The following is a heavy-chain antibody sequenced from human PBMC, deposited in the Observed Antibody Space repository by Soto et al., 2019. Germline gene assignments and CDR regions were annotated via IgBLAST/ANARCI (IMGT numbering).Heavy chain of an antibody. CDR2: ISYSGST. CDR1: GGSLSNYY. Sequence: SETLSLTCTVSGGSLSNYYWSWIRQPPGKGLEWIGYISYSGSTNYSPSLRSLVTISVDTSKNQFSLRLGSVTAADAAVYHCARTFWSGSRIEYYDMVVWGKGTTVNGS. CDR3: ARTFWSGSRIEYYDMVV. D-gene: IGHD3-3*01. V-gene: IGHV4-59*08. J-gene: IGHJ6*03.